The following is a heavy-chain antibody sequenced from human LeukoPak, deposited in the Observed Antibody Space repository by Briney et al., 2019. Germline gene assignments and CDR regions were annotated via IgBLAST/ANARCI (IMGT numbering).Heavy chain of an antibody. CDR3: ARASELLSLDPWFDP. Sequence: SETLSLTCTVSGGSISSYYWSWIRQPAGKGLEWIGRIYTSGSTNYNPSLKNRVTMSVDTSKNQFSLKLSSVTAADTAVYYCARASELLSLDPWFDPWGQGNLVTVSS. CDR2: IYTSGST. D-gene: IGHD1-26*01. J-gene: IGHJ5*02. CDR1: GGSISSYY. V-gene: IGHV4-4*07.